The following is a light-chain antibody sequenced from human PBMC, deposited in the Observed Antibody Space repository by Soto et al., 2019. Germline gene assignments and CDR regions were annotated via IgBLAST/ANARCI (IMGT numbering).Light chain of an antibody. J-gene: IGLJ1*01. Sequence: QSVLTQPASVSGSPGQSITISCNETSSNVGGYNYVSWYQQHPGKAPKLMIYEVSNRPSGVSNRFSGSKSGNTASLTISGLQAEDEADYYCSSYTSSSTRVFGTGTKVTVL. CDR2: EVS. CDR3: SSYTSSSTRV. V-gene: IGLV2-14*01. CDR1: SSNVGGYNY.